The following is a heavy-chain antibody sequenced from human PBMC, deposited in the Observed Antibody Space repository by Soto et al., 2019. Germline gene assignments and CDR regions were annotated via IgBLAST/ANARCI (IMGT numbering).Heavy chain of an antibody. Sequence: SETLSLTCIVSGDSISSYYWSWIRQPAGKGLEWVGRPFTSGSTNYNPSLKSRATISVYTSKNQLSLKLSSVTAADTAVNYCARVMTGKLALESWGQG. CDR2: PFTSGST. J-gene: IGHJ4*02. V-gene: IGHV4-4*07. CDR3: ARVMTGKLALES. D-gene: IGHD3-16*01. CDR1: GDSISSYY.